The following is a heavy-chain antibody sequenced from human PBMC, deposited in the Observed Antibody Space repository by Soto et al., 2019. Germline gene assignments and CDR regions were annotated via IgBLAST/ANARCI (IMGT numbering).Heavy chain of an antibody. CDR2: IKSKAAGGTT. V-gene: IGHV3-15*07. CDR1: GFTFSEAW. D-gene: IGHD6-19*01. CDR3: TTDSPVAGGGPL. J-gene: IGHJ4*02. Sequence: EVQLVESGGGLLKPGGSLRLSCAASGFTFSEAWMNWVRQAPGKGVEWVGRIKSKAAGGTTDYVAPVKGRFTTSRDDSTNTRFLQMNSPKTEGTAVYYCTTDSPVAGGGPLWGQGTLVTVSS.